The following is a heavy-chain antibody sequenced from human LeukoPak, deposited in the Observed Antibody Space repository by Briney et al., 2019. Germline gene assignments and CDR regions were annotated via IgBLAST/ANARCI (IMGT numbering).Heavy chain of an antibody. CDR2: ISGSGGST. Sequence: GGSLRLSCAASGLTFSSYAMSWVRQAPGKGLEWVSGISGSGGSTYYADSVQGRFTISRDNSKNTLYLQMSSLRAEDTAIYFCAKVVDGQWLVRGWFDPWGQGTLVTVSS. V-gene: IGHV3-23*01. J-gene: IGHJ5*02. D-gene: IGHD6-19*01. CDR3: AKVVDGQWLVRGWFDP. CDR1: GLTFSSYA.